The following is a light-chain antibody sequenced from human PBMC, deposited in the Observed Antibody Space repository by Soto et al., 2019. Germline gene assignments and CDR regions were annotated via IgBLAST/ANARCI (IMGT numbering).Light chain of an antibody. CDR3: QQYGSSVT. V-gene: IGKV3-20*01. Sequence: EIVMTQYQATLSVSPGERATLSAGASQSVSSSYLAWYQQKPGQAPRLLIYGASSRATGIPDRFSGSGSGTDFTLTISRLEPEDFAVYYCQQYGSSVTFGPVTMVDIK. CDR1: QSVSSSY. J-gene: IGKJ3*01. CDR2: GAS.